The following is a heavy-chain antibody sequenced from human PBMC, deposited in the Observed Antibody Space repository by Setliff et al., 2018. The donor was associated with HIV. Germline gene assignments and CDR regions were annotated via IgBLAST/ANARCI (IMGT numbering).Heavy chain of an antibody. Sequence: ASVKVSCKPSGYTFTDYFLHWVRQAPGQGLEWMGWISPHNADKNIPRKFRGRVTLTRDTSISTAYFSLKLPSVTAADTAMYFCTKGRLGQADYWGQGTLVTVS. CDR3: TKGRLGQADY. J-gene: IGHJ4*02. CDR1: GYTFTDYF. CDR2: ISPHNADK. V-gene: IGHV1-2*02. D-gene: IGHD4-17*01.